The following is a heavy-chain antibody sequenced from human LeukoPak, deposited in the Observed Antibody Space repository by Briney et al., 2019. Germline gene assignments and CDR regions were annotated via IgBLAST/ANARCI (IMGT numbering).Heavy chain of an antibody. V-gene: IGHV1-2*02. CDR2: INPNNGGT. CDR1: GYTFTGYY. J-gene: IGHJ4*02. D-gene: IGHD3-3*01. CDR3: ARRFWSGYYIFDY. Sequence: ASVKVSCKASGYTFTGYYMHWVRQAPGQGLEWMGWINPNNGGTNYAQKFQGRVTMTRDTSISTAYMELSRLRSDDTAVYYCARRFWSGYYIFDYWGQGTLVTVSS.